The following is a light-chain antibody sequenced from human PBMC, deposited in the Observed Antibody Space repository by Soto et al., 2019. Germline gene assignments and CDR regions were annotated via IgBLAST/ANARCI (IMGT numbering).Light chain of an antibody. Sequence: EIVLTQSPATLSLSPGERATLSCSASQSVSSSYLAWYQQKPGQAPRLLIYGASSRATGIPDRFSGSGSGTDFTLTISRLEPEDFAVYYCQQYGSPGTFGQGTKVDIK. CDR1: QSVSSSY. CDR2: GAS. J-gene: IGKJ1*01. CDR3: QQYGSPGT. V-gene: IGKV3-20*01.